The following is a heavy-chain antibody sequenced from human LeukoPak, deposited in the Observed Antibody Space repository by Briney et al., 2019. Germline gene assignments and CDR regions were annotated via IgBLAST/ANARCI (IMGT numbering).Heavy chain of an antibody. CDR3: ARMLGYDSSGYYRGFFDY. V-gene: IGHV3-66*01. Sequence: GSLRLSCAASGFTFSSYAMSWVRQAPGRGLEWVSVIYSAGSTYYADSVKGRFTISRDNSENTLYLQMNSLRAEDTAVYFCARMLGYDSSGYYRGFFDYWGQGTLVTVSS. CDR1: GFTFSSYA. J-gene: IGHJ4*02. CDR2: IYSAGST. D-gene: IGHD3-22*01.